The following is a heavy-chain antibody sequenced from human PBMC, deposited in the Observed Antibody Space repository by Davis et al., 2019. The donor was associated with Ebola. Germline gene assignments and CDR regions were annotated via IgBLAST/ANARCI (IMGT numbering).Heavy chain of an antibody. J-gene: IGHJ6*02. V-gene: IGHV1-2*02. CDR1: GYTFTGYY. CDR3: AKDLSYSYYYHYYGMDV. Sequence: ASVKVSCKASGYTFTGYYMHWVRQAPGQGLEWMGGINPISGDANYAESFQGRVTMTRDTSISTVYMELIRLRSDDTAVYFCAKDLSYSYYYHYYGMDVWGQGTTVTVSS. CDR2: INPISGDA. D-gene: IGHD3-10*01.